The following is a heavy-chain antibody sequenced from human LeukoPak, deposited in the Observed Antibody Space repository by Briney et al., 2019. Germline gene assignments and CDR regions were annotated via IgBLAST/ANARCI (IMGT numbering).Heavy chain of an antibody. D-gene: IGHD5-18*01. Sequence: GGSLRLSCVASGFTFSSYWMHWVRHAPGKGLGWVSRINSDGSSTSYADSVKGRSTISRDNAKNTLYLQMNSLRAEDTAVYYCASSGYSEEYYFDYWGQGTLVTVSS. V-gene: IGHV3-74*01. CDR2: INSDGSST. CDR3: ASSGYSEEYYFDY. CDR1: GFTFSSYW. J-gene: IGHJ4*02.